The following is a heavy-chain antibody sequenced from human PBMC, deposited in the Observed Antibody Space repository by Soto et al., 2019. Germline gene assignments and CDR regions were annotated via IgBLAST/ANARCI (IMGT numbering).Heavy chain of an antibody. CDR3: ARVVSYYDYAMDV. Sequence: EVQLAESGGGLIQPGGSLRLSCAATGFTVSSNYMNWVRQAPGKGPEWVSVTYSGGRTYYADSVKGRFTVSRDSSKNTLYLQLNSLRGEDSAVYYCARVVSYYDYAMDVWGKGTTVTVSS. J-gene: IGHJ6*04. CDR2: TYSGGRT. CDR1: GFTVSSNY. V-gene: IGHV3-53*01.